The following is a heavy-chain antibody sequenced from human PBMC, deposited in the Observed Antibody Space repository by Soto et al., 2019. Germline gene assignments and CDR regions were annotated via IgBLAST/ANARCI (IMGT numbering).Heavy chain of an antibody. J-gene: IGHJ6*02. V-gene: IGHV2-70*11. Sequence: SGPTLVNPTQTLTLTCTFSGFSLSTSGMCVSWIRQPPGKALEWLARIDWDDDKYYSTSLKTRLTISKDTSKNQVVLTMTNMDPVDTATYYCARTVRGYSSGSMGYGMDVWGQGTTVTVSS. D-gene: IGHD5-18*01. CDR3: ARTVRGYSSGSMGYGMDV. CDR2: IDWDDDK. CDR1: GFSLSTSGMC.